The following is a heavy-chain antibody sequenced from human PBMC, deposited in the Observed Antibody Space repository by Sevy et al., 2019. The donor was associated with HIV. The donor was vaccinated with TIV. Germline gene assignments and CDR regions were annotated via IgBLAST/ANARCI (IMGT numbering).Heavy chain of an antibody. V-gene: IGHV1-2*06. CDR1: GYTFTGYY. J-gene: IGHJ3*02. CDR3: AREEIAVAANDAFDI. D-gene: IGHD6-19*01. CDR2: INPNSGGT. Sequence: ASMKVSCKASGYTFTGYYMHWVRQAPGQGLEWMGRINPNSGGTNYAQKFQGRVTMTRDTSISTAYMELSRLSSDDTAVYYCAREEIAVAANDAFDIWGQGTMVTVSS.